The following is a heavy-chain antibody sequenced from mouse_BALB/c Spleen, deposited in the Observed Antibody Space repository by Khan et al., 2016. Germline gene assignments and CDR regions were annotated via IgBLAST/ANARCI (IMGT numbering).Heavy chain of an antibody. CDR3: AGFDYDRGYFDY. Sequence: EVQLQESGPGLVKPSQSLSLTCTVTGYSITSDYAWNWIRQFPGSKLEWMGYITYSGSTSYNQSLNSRISITRDTSKTQFFLQLNYVTTEDTATYYWAGFDYDRGYFDYWGQGTTLTVSS. CDR2: ITYSGST. D-gene: IGHD2-4*01. CDR1: GYSITSDYA. J-gene: IGHJ2*01. V-gene: IGHV3-2*02.